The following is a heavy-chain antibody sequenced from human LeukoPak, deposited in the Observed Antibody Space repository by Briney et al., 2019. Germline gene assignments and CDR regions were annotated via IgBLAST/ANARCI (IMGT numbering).Heavy chain of an antibody. Sequence: ASVKVSCKASGGTFSSYAISWVRQAPGQGLEWMGRISAYNGNTNYAQKLQGRVTMTTDTSTSTAYMGLRSLRSDDTAVYYCARAGDYVMGGDFDYWGQGTLVTVSS. V-gene: IGHV1-18*01. CDR2: ISAYNGNT. CDR1: GGTFSSYA. CDR3: ARAGDYVMGGDFDY. J-gene: IGHJ4*02. D-gene: IGHD4-17*01.